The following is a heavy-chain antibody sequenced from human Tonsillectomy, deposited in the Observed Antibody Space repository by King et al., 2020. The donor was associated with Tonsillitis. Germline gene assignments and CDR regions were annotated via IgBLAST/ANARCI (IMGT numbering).Heavy chain of an antibody. CDR3: AKHDHGDYYYYMDV. Sequence: QLVQSGGGLVQPGGSLRLSCAASGLTFSSYAMTWVRQAPGKGLEWVSATSTSGTTTYYADSVRGRFTISRDNSKNTLYLQMNSLRAEDTAVYYCAKHDHGDYYYYMDVWGKGTTVTVSS. CDR2: TSTSGTTT. D-gene: IGHD4-17*01. V-gene: IGHV3-23*04. CDR1: GLTFSSYA. J-gene: IGHJ6*03.